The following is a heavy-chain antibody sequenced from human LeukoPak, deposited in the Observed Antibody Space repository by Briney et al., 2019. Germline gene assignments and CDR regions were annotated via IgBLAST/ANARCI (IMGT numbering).Heavy chain of an antibody. J-gene: IGHJ6*02. CDR3: ARDSSLGYYYGMDV. D-gene: IGHD6-6*01. CDR1: GFTFSSYS. Sequence: GGSLRLSCVASGFTFSSYSMNWVRQAPGKGLEWVSSISSSSSYIYYADSVKGRFTISRDNAKNSLYLQMNSLRAEDTAVYYCARDSSLGYYYGMDVWGQGTTVTVSS. CDR2: ISSSSSYI. V-gene: IGHV3-21*01.